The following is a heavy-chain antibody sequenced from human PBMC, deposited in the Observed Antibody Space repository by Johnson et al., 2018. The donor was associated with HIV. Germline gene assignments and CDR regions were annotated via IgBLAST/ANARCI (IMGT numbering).Heavy chain of an antibody. J-gene: IGHJ3*01. Sequence: QVQLVESGGGVVQPGRSLRLSCAASGFTFSSYAMHWVRQAPGKGLEWVAVMSYDGSSKYYADSVKGRFTISRDNSRNTLFLQMNSLRAEDTAMYFCVRRFYDSSAFDVWGQGTLVTVSS. CDR1: GFTFSSYA. CDR2: MSYDGSSK. V-gene: IGHV3-30*04. D-gene: IGHD3-22*01. CDR3: VRRFYDSSAFDV.